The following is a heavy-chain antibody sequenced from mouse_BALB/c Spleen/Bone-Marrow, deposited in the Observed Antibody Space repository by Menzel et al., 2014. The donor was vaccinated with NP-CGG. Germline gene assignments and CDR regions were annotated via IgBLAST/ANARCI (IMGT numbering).Heavy chain of an antibody. Sequence: EVQRVESGPELVKPGASVTISCKASGYTFPDYPMPWVTQSHGQSLEWIGYIYPYNGGTGYNQKFKSKATLTVDNSSSTAYMELRSLTSEDSAVYYCATRFITTAGYWGQGTTLTVAS. D-gene: IGHD1-2*01. CDR2: IYPYNGGT. V-gene: IGHV1S29*02. CDR3: ATRFITTAGY. J-gene: IGHJ2*01. CDR1: GYTFPDYP.